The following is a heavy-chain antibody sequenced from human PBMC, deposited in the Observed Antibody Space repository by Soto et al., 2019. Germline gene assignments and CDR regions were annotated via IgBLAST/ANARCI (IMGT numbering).Heavy chain of an antibody. CDR1: GGTFSSYA. V-gene: IGHV1-69*01. CDR2: IIPIFGTA. CDR3: ANLSLGPQYYYGIDV. J-gene: IGHJ6*02. D-gene: IGHD1-26*01. Sequence: QVQLVQSGAEVKKPGSSVKVSCKASGGTFSSYAISWVRQAPGQGLEWMGGIIPIFGTANYAQKFQGRVIISQDEYTSKAYKELSSPLNEDTAVYYCANLSLGPQYYYGIDVRVRGTTVTV.